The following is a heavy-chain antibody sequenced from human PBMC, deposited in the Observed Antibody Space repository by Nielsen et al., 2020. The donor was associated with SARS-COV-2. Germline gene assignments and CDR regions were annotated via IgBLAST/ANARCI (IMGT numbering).Heavy chain of an antibody. V-gene: IGHV3-11*03. J-gene: IGHJ3*02. CDR3: AGSAPYDCWSGLDSSAFDI. D-gene: IGHD3-3*01. CDR2: ISSSSSYT. Sequence: WIRQPPGKGLEWVSYISSSSSYTNYADSVKGRFTISRDNAKNSLYLQMNSLRAEDTAVYYCAGSAPYDCWSGLDSSAFDIWGQGTMVTVSS.